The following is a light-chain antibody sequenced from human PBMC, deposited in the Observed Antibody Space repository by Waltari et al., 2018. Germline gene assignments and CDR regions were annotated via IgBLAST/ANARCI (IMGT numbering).Light chain of an antibody. CDR1: KLGDKY. Sequence: SYELTQPPSVSVSPGQTASITCSGDKLGDKYACWYQQKPGLSPVLVIYQESKRPSGIPWRFSGSNSGNTATLTISGTQAMDEADYYCQAWDSSTGGVFGGGTKLTVL. V-gene: IGLV3-1*01. CDR2: QES. CDR3: QAWDSSTGGV. J-gene: IGLJ2*01.